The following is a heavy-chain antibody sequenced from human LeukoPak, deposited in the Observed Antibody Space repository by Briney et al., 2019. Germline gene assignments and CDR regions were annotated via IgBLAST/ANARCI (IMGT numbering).Heavy chain of an antibody. CDR2: IRYDGSNK. J-gene: IGHJ6*03. Sequence: GSLRLSCAASGFTFSSYGMHRVRQAPGKGLEWVAFIRYDGSNKYYADSVKGRFTISRDNSKNTLYLQMNSLRAEDTAVYYCAKDIRLSPSYYMDVWGKGTTVTVSS. CDR3: AKDIRLSPSYYMDV. V-gene: IGHV3-30*02. CDR1: GFTFSSYG.